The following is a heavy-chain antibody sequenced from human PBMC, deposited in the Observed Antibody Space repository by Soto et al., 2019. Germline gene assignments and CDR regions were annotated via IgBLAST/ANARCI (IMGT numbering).Heavy chain of an antibody. V-gene: IGHV4-30-2*01. CDR3: ASRPSGSGFDP. J-gene: IGHJ5*02. CDR1: GGSISSGGYS. Sequence: QLQLQESGSGLVKPSQTLSLTCAVSGGSISSGGYSWSWIRQPPGKGLECIGYIYHSGSTYYNPSLKCRVTISGDRSKSQFSLKLSSVTAADTAVYYCASRPSGSGFDPWGQGTLVTVSS. D-gene: IGHD1-26*01. CDR2: IYHSGST.